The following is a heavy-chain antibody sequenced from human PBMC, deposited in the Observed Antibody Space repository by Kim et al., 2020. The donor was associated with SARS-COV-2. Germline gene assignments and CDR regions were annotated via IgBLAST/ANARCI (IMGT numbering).Heavy chain of an antibody. CDR2: IIPIFGTA. Sequence: SVKVSCKASGGTFSSYAISWVRQAPGQGLEWMGGIIPIFGTANYAQKFQGRVTITADESTSTAYMELSSLRSEDTAVYYCARDPSPDYYVSSAMGNWGQGTLVTVSS. CDR3: ARDPSPDYYVSSAMGN. V-gene: IGHV1-69*13. J-gene: IGHJ4*02. D-gene: IGHD3-22*01. CDR1: GGTFSSYA.